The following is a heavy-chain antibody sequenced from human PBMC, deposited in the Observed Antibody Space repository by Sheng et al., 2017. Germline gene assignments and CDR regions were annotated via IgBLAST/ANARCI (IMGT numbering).Heavy chain of an antibody. CDR3: ARGDDYGSYFDY. V-gene: IGHV4-34*01. D-gene: IGHD4-17*01. J-gene: IGHJ4*02. CDR2: INHSGST. Sequence: QVQLQQWGAGLLKPSETLSLTCAVYGGSFSGYYWSWIRQPPGKGLEWIGEINHSGSTNYNPSLKSRVTISVDTSKNQFSLKLSSVTAADTAVYYCARGDDYGSYFDYWGQGTLVTVSS. CDR1: GGSFSGYY.